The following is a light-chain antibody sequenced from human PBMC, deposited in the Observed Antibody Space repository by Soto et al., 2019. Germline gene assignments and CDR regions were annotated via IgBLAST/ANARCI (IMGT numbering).Light chain of an antibody. Sequence: QSVLTQPASVSGSAGQSIAISCTGTSSDVGGYNYVSWYQQHPGKAPKLLLSEVSKRPSGVSDRFSGSKSGNTASLTISGLQTQDEADYYCSSFTSSSTFVVFGGGTQLTVL. CDR2: EVS. V-gene: IGLV2-14*01. J-gene: IGLJ2*01. CDR3: SSFTSSSTFVV. CDR1: SSDVGGYNY.